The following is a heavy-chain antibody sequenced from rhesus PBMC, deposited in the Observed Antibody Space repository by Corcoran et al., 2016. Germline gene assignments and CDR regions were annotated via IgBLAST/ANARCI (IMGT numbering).Heavy chain of an antibody. D-gene: IGHD5-42*01. CDR2: INGNSGSN. CDR1: GGSFSSYW. CDR3: ARRGYSGYSYGDYFDY. V-gene: IGHV4-80*01. Sequence: QVQLQESGPGLVKPSETLSLTCAVSGGSFSSYWWSWIRQPPGKGLEWIGEINGNSGSNNYNPSLKSRVTTSKDASKNQFSLKLSAVTAADTAVYYCARRGYSGYSYGDYFDYWGQGVLVTVSS. J-gene: IGHJ4*01.